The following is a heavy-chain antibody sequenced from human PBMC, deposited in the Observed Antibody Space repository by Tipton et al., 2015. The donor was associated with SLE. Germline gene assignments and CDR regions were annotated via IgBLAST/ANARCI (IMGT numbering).Heavy chain of an antibody. CDR2: IYYSGST. D-gene: IGHD3-9*01. J-gene: IGHJ4*02. V-gene: IGHV4-59*11. CDR1: GGSISSHY. CDR3: ARGRDYYDIGY. Sequence: TLSLTCTVSGGSISSHYWSWIRQPPGKGLEWIGYIYYSGSTNYNPSLKSRVTISVDTSKNQFSLKLSSVTAADTAVYYCARGRDYYDIGYWGQGTLVTVSS.